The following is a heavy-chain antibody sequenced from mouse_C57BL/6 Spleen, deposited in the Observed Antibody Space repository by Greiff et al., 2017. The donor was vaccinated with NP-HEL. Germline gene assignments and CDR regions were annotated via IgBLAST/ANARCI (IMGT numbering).Heavy chain of an antibody. CDR1: GYTFTSYW. Sequence: QVHVKQPGAELVKPGASVKLSCKASGYTFTSYWMHWVKQRPGRGLEWIGRIDPNSGGTKYNEKFKSKATLTVDKPSSTAYMQLSSLTSEDSAVYYCARNPLYYYGSSYPSYYFDYWGQGTTLTVSS. J-gene: IGHJ2*01. V-gene: IGHV1-72*01. D-gene: IGHD1-1*01. CDR3: ARNPLYYYGSSYPSYYFDY. CDR2: IDPNSGGT.